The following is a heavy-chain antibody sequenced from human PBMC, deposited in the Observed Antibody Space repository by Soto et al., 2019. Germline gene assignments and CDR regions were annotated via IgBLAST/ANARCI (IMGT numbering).Heavy chain of an antibody. V-gene: IGHV4-39*07. CDR3: ARGPPILYYGTGGYYYFDY. D-gene: IGHD2-8*02. Sequence: SETLSLTCTVSGGSISSSNDYWGWIRQPPGKGLEWIGSVYYSGSTNYNPSLKSRVTISLDTSKNQFSLKLISVTAADTAVYYCARGPPILYYGTGGYYYFDYWGQGTLVTVSS. CDR2: VYYSGST. J-gene: IGHJ4*02. CDR1: GGSISSSNDY.